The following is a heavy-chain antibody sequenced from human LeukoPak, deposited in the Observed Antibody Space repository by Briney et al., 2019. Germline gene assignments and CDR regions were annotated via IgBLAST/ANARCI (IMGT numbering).Heavy chain of an antibody. Sequence: GRSLRLSCAASGFTFSSYGMHWVRQAPGKGLEWVAVIWYDGSNKYYADSVKGRFTISRDNSKNTLYLQMNSLRAEDTAVYYCARDLSAAATLDYWGQGTLVTVSS. CDR2: IWYDGSNK. D-gene: IGHD6-13*01. V-gene: IGHV3-33*01. CDR3: ARDLSAAATLDY. CDR1: GFTFSSYG. J-gene: IGHJ4*02.